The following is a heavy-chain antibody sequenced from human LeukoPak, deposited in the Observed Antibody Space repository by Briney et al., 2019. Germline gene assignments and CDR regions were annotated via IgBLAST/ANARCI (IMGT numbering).Heavy chain of an antibody. D-gene: IGHD6-19*01. V-gene: IGHV3-30*04. J-gene: IGHJ4*02. CDR2: ISYDGPNK. CDR3: ARGVRIAVAGNIDY. Sequence: GGSLRLSCAASGFTFSSYAMHWVRQAPGKGLEWVAVISYDGPNKNYADSVKGRFTISRDNSKNTLYLQMNSLRAEDTAVYYCARGVRIAVAGNIDYWGQGTLVTVSS. CDR1: GFTFSSYA.